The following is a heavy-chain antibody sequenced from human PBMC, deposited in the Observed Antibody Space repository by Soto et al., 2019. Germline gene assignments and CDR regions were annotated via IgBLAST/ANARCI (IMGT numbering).Heavy chain of an antibody. V-gene: IGHV1-46*01. Sequence: PGQGIEWMGIINPSGGSTSYAQKFQGRVTMTRDTSTSTVYMELSSLRSEDTAVYYCARVFLMNRRRPRYTFVPW. CDR3: ARVFLMNRRRPRYTFVP. D-gene: IGHD3-3*01. J-gene: IGHJ5*02. CDR2: INPSGGST.